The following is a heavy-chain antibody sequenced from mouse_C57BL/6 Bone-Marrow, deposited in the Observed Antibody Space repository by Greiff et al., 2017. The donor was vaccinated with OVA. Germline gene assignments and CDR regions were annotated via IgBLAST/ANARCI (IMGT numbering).Heavy chain of an antibody. CDR1: GFSLTSYA. V-gene: IGHV2-9-1*01. Sequence: VKLMESGPGLVAPSQSLSITCTVSGFSLTSYAISWVRQPPGKGLEWLGVIWTGGGTNYNSALKSRLSISKDNSKSQVFLTMNSLQTDDTARYYCARKGNWDRAGYYFDYWGQGTTLTVSS. CDR3: ARKGNWDRAGYYFDY. J-gene: IGHJ2*01. CDR2: IWTGGGT. D-gene: IGHD4-1*01.